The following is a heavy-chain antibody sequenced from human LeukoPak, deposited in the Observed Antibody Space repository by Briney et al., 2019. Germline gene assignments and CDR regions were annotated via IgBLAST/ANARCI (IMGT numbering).Heavy chain of an antibody. J-gene: IGHJ4*02. CDR2: IYTSGST. Sequence: SGTLSLTCTVSGGSISSYYWSWIRQPAGKGLEWIGRIYTSGSTNYNPSLKSRVTMSVDTSKNQFSLKLSSVTAADTAVYYCAREPPRGGAIDYWGQGTLVTVSS. V-gene: IGHV4-4*07. CDR3: AREPPRGGAIDY. D-gene: IGHD3-16*01. CDR1: GGSISSYY.